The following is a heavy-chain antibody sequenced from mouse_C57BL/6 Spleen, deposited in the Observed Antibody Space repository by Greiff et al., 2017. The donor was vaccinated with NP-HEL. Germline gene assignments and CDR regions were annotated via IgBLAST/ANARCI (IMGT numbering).Heavy chain of an antibody. CDR1: GFTFSDYG. Sequence: EVKLVESGGGLVKPGGSLKLSCAASGFTFSDYGMHWVRQAPEKGLEWVAYISSGSSTIYYADTVKGRFTISRDNAKNTLFLQMTSLRSEDTAMYYCARTTVVATPAWFAYWGQGTLVTVSA. D-gene: IGHD1-1*01. J-gene: IGHJ3*01. CDR2: ISSGSSTI. CDR3: ARTTVVATPAWFAY. V-gene: IGHV5-17*01.